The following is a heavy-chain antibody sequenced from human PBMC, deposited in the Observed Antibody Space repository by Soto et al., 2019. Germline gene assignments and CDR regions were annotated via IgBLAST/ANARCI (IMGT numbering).Heavy chain of an antibody. J-gene: IGHJ6*02. CDR2: IIPIFGTA. V-gene: IGHV1-69*13. D-gene: IGHD2-8*01. Sequence: SVKVSCKASGGTFSSYAISWVRQAPGQGLEWMGGIIPIFGTANYAQKFQGRVTITADESTSTAYMELSSLRSEDTAVYYCARDIGVHGREYYYYYYGMDVWGQGTTVTVPS. CDR3: ARDIGVHGREYYYYYYGMDV. CDR1: GGTFSSYA.